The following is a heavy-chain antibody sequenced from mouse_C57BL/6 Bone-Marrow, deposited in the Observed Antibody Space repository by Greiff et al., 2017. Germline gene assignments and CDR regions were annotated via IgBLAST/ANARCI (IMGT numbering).Heavy chain of an antibody. V-gene: IGHV2-2*01. Sequence: VKVVESGPGLVQPSQSLSITCTVSGFSLTSYGVHWVRQSPGKGLEWLGVIWSGGSTDYNAAFISRLSISKDNSKSQVFFKMNSLQADDTAIYYCARKRDGYFDVWGTGTTVTVSS. CDR1: GFSLTSYG. J-gene: IGHJ1*03. CDR2: IWSGGST. CDR3: ARKRDGYFDV.